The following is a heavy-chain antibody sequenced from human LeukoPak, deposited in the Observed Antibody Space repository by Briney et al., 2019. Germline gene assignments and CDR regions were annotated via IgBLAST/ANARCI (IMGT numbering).Heavy chain of an antibody. D-gene: IGHD6-6*01. CDR3: ARLSIAAPLDY. CDR1: GYTFTSYG. V-gene: IGHV1-18*01. J-gene: IGHJ4*02. Sequence: GASVKVSCKASGYTFTSYGISWVLQAPGQGLEWMGWIGAYNGNTNYAQKLQGRVTMTTDTSTSTAYMELRSLRSDDTAVYYCARLSIAAPLDYWGQGTLVTVSS. CDR2: IGAYNGNT.